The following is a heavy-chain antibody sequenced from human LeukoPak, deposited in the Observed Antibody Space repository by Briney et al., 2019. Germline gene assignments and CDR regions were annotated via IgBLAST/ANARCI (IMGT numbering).Heavy chain of an antibody. CDR1: GFSFDDHG. J-gene: IGHJ4*02. Sequence: GGSLRLSCAASGFSFDDHGLTWVRHAPGKGLEWVSGINWNGDSTDYADSVKGRFTISRDNAKNSLYLQMNSLRAEDTALYYCARDLRVVITGSFDSWGQGTLVTVSS. CDR3: ARDLRVVITGSFDS. D-gene: IGHD3-22*01. V-gene: IGHV3-20*04. CDR2: INWNGDST.